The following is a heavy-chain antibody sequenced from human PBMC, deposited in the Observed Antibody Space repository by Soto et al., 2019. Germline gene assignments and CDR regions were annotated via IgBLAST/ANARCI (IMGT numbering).Heavy chain of an antibody. CDR2: ISSNGGST. Sequence: GGSLRLSCAASGFTFSSYAMHWVRQAPGKGLEYVSAISSNGGSTYYANSVKGRFTISRDNSKNTLYLQMGSLRAEDMAVYYCARITMATGWFDPWGQGTLVTVSS. D-gene: IGHD3-10*01. CDR1: GFTFSSYA. J-gene: IGHJ5*02. V-gene: IGHV3-64*01. CDR3: ARITMATGWFDP.